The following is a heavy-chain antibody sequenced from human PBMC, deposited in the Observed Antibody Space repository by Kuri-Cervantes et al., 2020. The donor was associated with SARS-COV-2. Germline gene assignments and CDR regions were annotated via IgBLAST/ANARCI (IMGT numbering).Heavy chain of an antibody. CDR2: INPNSGGT. V-gene: IGHV1-2*02. CDR1: GYTFTGYY. D-gene: IGHD3-3*01. J-gene: IGHJ2*01. CDR3: ARALNDSWSGYYSSWYFDL. Sequence: ASVKVSCKASGYTFTGYYMHWVRQAPGQGLEWMGWINPNSGGTNYAQKFQGRVTMTRDTSISTAYMELSRLRSDDTAVYYCARALNDSWSGYYSSWYFDLWGRGTLVTVSS.